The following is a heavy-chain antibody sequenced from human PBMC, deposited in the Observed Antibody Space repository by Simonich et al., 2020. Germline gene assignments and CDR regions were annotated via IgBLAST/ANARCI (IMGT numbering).Heavy chain of an antibody. D-gene: IGHD2-2*01. J-gene: IGHJ6*02. CDR3: AGGVYCSSTSCSTYYYYGMDV. CDR1: GFTFSSYS. Sequence: EVQLVESGGGLVKPGGSLRLSCAASGFTFSSYSMNWVRQAPGKGLEWVSSISSSSSYIYYADSVKGRFTIPRANAKNSLYLQMNGLRAEDTAVYYCAGGVYCSSTSCSTYYYYGMDVWGQGTTVTVSS. CDR2: ISSSSSYI. V-gene: IGHV3-21*01.